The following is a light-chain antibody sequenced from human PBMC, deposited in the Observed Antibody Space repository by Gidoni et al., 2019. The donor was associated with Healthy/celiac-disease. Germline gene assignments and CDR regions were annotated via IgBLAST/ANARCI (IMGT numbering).Light chain of an antibody. Sequence: QSALTHPASVSGSPGQSITISCTGTSSDVGGYNYVSWYQQHPGKAPKLMSYDVSNRPSGVSNRFSGSKSGNTDSLTISGLQAEDEADYYCSSYTSSSTLLFGTGTKVTVL. CDR2: DVS. V-gene: IGLV2-14*01. J-gene: IGLJ1*01. CDR3: SSYTSSSTLL. CDR1: SSDVGGYNY.